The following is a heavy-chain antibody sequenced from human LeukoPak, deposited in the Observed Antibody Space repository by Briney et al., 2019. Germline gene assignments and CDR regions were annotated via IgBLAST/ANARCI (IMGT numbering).Heavy chain of an antibody. J-gene: IGHJ4*02. V-gene: IGHV3-48*01. D-gene: IGHD1-1*01. CDR1: GFTFSTYS. CDR2: IRSSGTTT. CDR3: TRDYNWNPDY. Sequence: GGSLRLSCAASGFTFSTYSMNWVRPAPGKGLEWVSYIRSSGTTTYYADSVEGRFTSSRDNGKNSLYLQMNSLRAEDTGVYYCTRDYNWNPDYWGQGTLVTVSS.